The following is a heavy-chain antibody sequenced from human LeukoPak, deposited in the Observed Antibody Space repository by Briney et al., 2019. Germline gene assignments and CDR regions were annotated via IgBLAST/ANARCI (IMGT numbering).Heavy chain of an antibody. D-gene: IGHD3-10*01. V-gene: IGHV1-69*04. Sequence: ASVKVSCKVSGGTSSSFGISWVRQAPGQGLEWMGRISPILDIANYAQKFQGRVTITADKSTGTAYMEVSSLRPEDTAVYFCARGRQQLWFDFDHWGQGTLVTVSS. J-gene: IGHJ4*02. CDR3: ARGRQQLWFDFDH. CDR1: GGTSSSFG. CDR2: ISPILDIA.